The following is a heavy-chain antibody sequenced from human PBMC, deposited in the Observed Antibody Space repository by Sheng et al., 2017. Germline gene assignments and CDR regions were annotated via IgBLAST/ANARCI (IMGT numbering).Heavy chain of an antibody. V-gene: IGHV4-39*07. CDR3: ARMYGALFDP. CDR2: SITVVTP. Sequence: QLQLQESGPGLVKAFGDPCPSPALSLVAPSALLITTGAGSASPQGRDWSGLGLSITVVTPTTNPSLESRVTISVDISRNDFSLKLNSVTAADTAVYFCARMYGALFDPWGQGTLVTVSS. CDR1: VAPSALLITT. J-gene: IGHJ5*02. D-gene: IGHD4-17*01.